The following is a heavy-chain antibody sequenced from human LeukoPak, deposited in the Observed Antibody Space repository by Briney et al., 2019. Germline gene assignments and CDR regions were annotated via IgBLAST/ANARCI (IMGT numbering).Heavy chain of an antibody. CDR2: IYPGDSDT. CDR1: GYSFTSYW. D-gene: IGHD6-19*01. Sequence: GESLKISCKGSGYSFTSYWIGWVRQMPGKVLEWMGIIYPGDSDTRYSPSFQGQVTISADKSISTAYLQWSSLKASDTAMYYCARVSGYSSGWYPKGWFDPWGQGTLVTVSS. V-gene: IGHV5-51*01. J-gene: IGHJ5*02. CDR3: ARVSGYSSGWYPKGWFDP.